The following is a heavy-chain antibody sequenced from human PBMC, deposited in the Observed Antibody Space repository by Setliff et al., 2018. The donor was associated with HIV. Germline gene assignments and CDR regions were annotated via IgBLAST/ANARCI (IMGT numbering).Heavy chain of an antibody. V-gene: IGHV1-18*01. D-gene: IGHD3-22*01. CDR1: GYTFTSYG. CDR2: ISAYNGNT. CDR3: ARLEDYYDSSGYYYGLGDDY. Sequence: ASVKVSCKASGYTFTSYGISWVRQAPGQGLEWMGWISAYNGNTNYAQKLQGRVTMTTDTYTSTAYMELRSLRSDDTAVYYCARLEDYYDSSGYYYGLGDDYWGQGTLVTVSS. J-gene: IGHJ4*02.